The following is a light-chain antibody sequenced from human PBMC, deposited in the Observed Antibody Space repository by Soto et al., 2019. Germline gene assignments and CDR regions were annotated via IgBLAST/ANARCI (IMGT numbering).Light chain of an antibody. CDR2: GAS. V-gene: IGKV3-20*01. CDR3: QQYGNSPHT. J-gene: IGKJ2*01. CDR1: QSVSSSY. Sequence: EIVLTQSPGTLSLSPGERATLSCRASQSVSSSYLAWYQQKPGQAPRLLISGASNRATGIPDRFSGSGSGTDFTLTISRLEPEDFAVYYCQQYGNSPHTFGQGTKLEIK.